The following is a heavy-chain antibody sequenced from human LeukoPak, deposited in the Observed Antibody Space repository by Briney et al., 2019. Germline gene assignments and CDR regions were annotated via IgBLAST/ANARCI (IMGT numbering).Heavy chain of an antibody. Sequence: GGSLRLSCAASGFTASSSYMSWVRQAPGKGLEWVAVLYSAGHTYYAGSVRGRFTISRDTAKNTLYLQMNSLRAEDTAHYYCARARCDTCGYGSWGQGTLVTVSS. J-gene: IGHJ5*02. CDR1: GFTASSSY. D-gene: IGHD3-22*01. CDR2: LYSAGHT. V-gene: IGHV3-66*02. CDR3: ARARCDTCGYGS.